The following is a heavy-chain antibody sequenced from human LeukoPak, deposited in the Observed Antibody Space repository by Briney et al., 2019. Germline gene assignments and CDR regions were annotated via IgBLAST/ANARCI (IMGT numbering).Heavy chain of an antibody. CDR3: ARKQTGTMYDV. J-gene: IGHJ4*02. CDR1: CRSIRRSRSL. D-gene: IGHD1-7*01. Sequence: SETLSLTCIVPCRSIRRSRSLWAWVRQSPGKGPEWIGTFSSGGSAYYNPSLTSRVSISKDTSDNQFSLRLYSVTAADTAVYYCARKQTGTMYDVWGQGTQVTVSS. V-gene: IGHV4-39*07. CDR2: FSSGGSA.